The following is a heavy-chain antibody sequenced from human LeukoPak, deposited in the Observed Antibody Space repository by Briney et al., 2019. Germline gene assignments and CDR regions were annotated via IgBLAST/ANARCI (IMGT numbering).Heavy chain of an antibody. Sequence: GGSLRLSCAASGFTFVSYWMHWVRQAPGKGPVWVSRINGYGSSTDFAVSVKGRFTISRDNAKNTLYLQMNSLRAEDTAVYYCARDAPGNTALDYWGQGTLVTVSS. J-gene: IGHJ4*02. CDR2: INGYGSST. V-gene: IGHV3-74*01. D-gene: IGHD5-18*01. CDR3: ARDAPGNTALDY. CDR1: GFTFVSYW.